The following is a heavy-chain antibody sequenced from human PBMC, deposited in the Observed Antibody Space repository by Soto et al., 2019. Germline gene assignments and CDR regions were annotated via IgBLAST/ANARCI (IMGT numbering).Heavy chain of an antibody. CDR1: GGSISSGDYY. V-gene: IGHV4-30-4*01. J-gene: IGHJ5*02. D-gene: IGHD6-13*01. Sequence: SETLSLTCTVSGGSISSGDYYWSWIRQPPGKGLEWIGYIYYSGSTYYNPSLKSRVTISVDTSKNQFSLKLSSVTAADTAVYYCAREQQLVLGNWFDPWGQGTLVTVSS. CDR3: AREQQLVLGNWFDP. CDR2: IYYSGST.